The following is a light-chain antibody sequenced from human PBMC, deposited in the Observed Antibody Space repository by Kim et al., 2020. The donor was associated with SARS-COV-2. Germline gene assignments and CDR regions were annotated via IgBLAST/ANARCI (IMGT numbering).Light chain of an antibody. CDR3: QQSHTTPPT. V-gene: IGKV1-39*01. Sequence: ASIGDRVTITCRASQNILNYLNWYQQRPGKAPKLLIHAASRLQSGVPSRFSGSGSRTDFPLTISSLQREDFGTYYCQQSHTTPPTFGGGTKVDIK. CDR2: AAS. CDR1: QNILNY. J-gene: IGKJ4*01.